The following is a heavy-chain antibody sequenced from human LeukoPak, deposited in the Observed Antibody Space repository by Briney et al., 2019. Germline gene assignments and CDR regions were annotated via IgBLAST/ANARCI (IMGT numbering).Heavy chain of an antibody. V-gene: IGHV4-30-4*08. D-gene: IGHD3-3*01. CDR1: GGSISSGDYY. CDR2: IYYSGST. J-gene: IGHJ5*02. Sequence: SQTLSLTCTVSGGSISSGDYYWSWIRQPPGKGLEWIGYIYYSGSTYYNPSLKSRVTISVDTSKNQFSLKLSSVTAADTAVYNCARDSITIFGVPGGWFDPWGQGTLVTVSS. CDR3: ARDSITIFGVPGGWFDP.